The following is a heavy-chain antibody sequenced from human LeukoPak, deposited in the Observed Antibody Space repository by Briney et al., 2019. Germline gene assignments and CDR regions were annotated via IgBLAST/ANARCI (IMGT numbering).Heavy chain of an antibody. Sequence: PGGSLRLSCAASGFTFSSYAMSWVRQAPGKGLEWVSYISSSGSTIYYADSVKGRFTISRDNAKNSLYLQMNSLRAEDTAVYYCASSTPLTSFDYWGQGTLVTVSS. CDR1: GFTFSSYA. CDR3: ASSTPLTSFDY. CDR2: ISSSGSTI. V-gene: IGHV3-48*03. J-gene: IGHJ4*02. D-gene: IGHD3-10*01.